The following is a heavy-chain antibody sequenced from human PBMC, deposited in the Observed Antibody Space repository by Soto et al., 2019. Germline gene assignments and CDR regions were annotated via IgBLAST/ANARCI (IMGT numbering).Heavy chain of an antibody. J-gene: IGHJ4*02. CDR3: AKDPRRANTYYFDY. CDR1: GFTFSSYW. V-gene: IGHV3-7*03. CDR2: VSPGGGDK. D-gene: IGHD1-26*01. Sequence: PGGSLRLSCTASGFTFSSYWMTWVRQTPGKGLEWVANVSPGGGDKYYVDSVKGRFTISRDNAKNTLYLQMNSLRAEDTAVYYCAKDPRRANTYYFDYWGQGTLVTVSS.